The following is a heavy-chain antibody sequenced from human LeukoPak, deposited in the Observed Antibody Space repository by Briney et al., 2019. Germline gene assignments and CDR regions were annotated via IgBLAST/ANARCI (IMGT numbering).Heavy chain of an antibody. CDR3: ATETNGRHYDY. CDR2: IGPTGSDR. D-gene: IGHD1-14*01. J-gene: IGHJ4*02. CDR1: GLTFSTSG. V-gene: IGHV3-21*06. Sequence: EGSLRLSCTASGLTFSTSGYNWVRQAPGKGLEWIASIGPTGSDRYHADSIKGRFTISRDNANNFLYLQMNSLRAEDTAVYYCATETNGRHYDYWGQGTLLTVSS.